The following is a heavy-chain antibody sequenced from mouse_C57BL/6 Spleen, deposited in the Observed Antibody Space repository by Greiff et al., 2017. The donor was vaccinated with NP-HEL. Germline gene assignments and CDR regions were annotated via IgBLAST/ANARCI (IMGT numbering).Heavy chain of an antibody. CDR3: ARVDGSSPWFAY. CDR1: GFTFSSYA. V-gene: IGHV5-4*01. CDR2: ISDGGSYT. J-gene: IGHJ3*01. Sequence: EVQRVESGGGLVKPGGSLKLSCAASGFTFSSYAMSWVRQTPEKRLEWVATISDGGSYTYYPDNVKGRFTISRDNAKNNLYLQMSHLKSEDTAMYYCARVDGSSPWFAYWGQGTLVTVSA. D-gene: IGHD1-1*01.